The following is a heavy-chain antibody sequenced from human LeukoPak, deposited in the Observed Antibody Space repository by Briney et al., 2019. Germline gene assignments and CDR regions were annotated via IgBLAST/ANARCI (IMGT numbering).Heavy chain of an antibody. CDR2: IKEDGSEK. Sequence: GGSLRLSCAASGFTFSNYWMSWVRQAPGKGLEWVANIKEDGSEKYYVDAVKGRFTISRDNARNSLYLQMNSPRAEDTAVYYCASGRQLGYWGQGTLVTVSS. J-gene: IGHJ4*02. V-gene: IGHV3-7*01. CDR3: ASGRQLGY. D-gene: IGHD6-13*01. CDR1: GFTFSNYW.